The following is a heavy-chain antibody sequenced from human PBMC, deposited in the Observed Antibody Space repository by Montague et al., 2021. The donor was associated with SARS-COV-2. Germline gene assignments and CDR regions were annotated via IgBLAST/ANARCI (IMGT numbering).Heavy chain of an antibody. CDR3: AKGWDPSGWIAIYDS. Sequence: SLRLSCAASGFIFSNYAMNWVRQTPGKVLEWVSVIYGDGSKTHYADSVKGRFTISRDNSKNTLYLQMNSLRTEDTALYYCAKGWDPSGWIAIYDSWGQGTLVPVSS. CDR2: IYGDGSKT. J-gene: IGHJ4*02. D-gene: IGHD6-19*01. CDR1: GFIFSNYA. V-gene: IGHV3-23*03.